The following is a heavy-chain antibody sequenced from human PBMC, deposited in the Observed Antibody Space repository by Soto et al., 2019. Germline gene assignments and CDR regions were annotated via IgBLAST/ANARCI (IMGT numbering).Heavy chain of an antibody. J-gene: IGHJ6*02. V-gene: IGHV4-31*03. Sequence: SETLSLTCTVSGGSISSGGYYWSWIRQHPGKGLEWIGYIYYSGSTYYKQSLKSRVTISVDTSKNQFSLKLSSVTAADTAVYYCSRGPGGTIFGVVIMDYYGMDVWGQGTTVTVSS. CDR2: IYYSGST. CDR3: SRGPGGTIFGVVIMDYYGMDV. CDR1: GGSISSGGYY. D-gene: IGHD3-3*01.